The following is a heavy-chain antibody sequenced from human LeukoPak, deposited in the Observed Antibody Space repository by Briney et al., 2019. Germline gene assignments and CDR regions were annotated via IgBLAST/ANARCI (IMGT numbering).Heavy chain of an antibody. Sequence: GESLKISCKGSGYIFTDYWIAWVRQVPGKGLEWMGLIYPGDSDSRYSPSFRGRVTFSADKSINTAYLQWSSLKASDTAMYYCARRQGCSSSSCPPDSWGQGTLVTVSS. CDR1: GYIFTDYW. CDR2: IYPGDSDS. D-gene: IGHD2-15*01. CDR3: ARRQGCSSSSCPPDS. J-gene: IGHJ4*02. V-gene: IGHV5-51*01.